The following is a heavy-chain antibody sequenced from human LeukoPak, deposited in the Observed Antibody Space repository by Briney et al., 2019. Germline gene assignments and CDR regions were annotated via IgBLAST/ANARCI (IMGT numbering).Heavy chain of an antibody. V-gene: IGHV3-66*01. Sequence: GGSLRLSCAASGFTVSINYMSWVRQAPGKGLEWVSVIYSGGSTYYADSVKGRFTISRDNSKNTLYLQMNSLRAEDTAVYYCASMDVVVPAAAYYYGMDVWGQGTTVTVSS. CDR2: IYSGGST. J-gene: IGHJ6*02. CDR1: GFTVSINY. CDR3: ASMDVVVPAAAYYYGMDV. D-gene: IGHD2-2*01.